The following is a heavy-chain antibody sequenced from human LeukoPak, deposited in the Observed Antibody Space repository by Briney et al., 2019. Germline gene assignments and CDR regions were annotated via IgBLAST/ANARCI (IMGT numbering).Heavy chain of an antibody. CDR1: GGSISSGGYY. CDR3: AREKRITMMSFDY. J-gene: IGHJ4*02. V-gene: IGHV4-31*03. Sequence: SQTLSLTCTVSGGSISSGGYYWSWIRQHPGKGLEWIGYIYYSGSTYYNPPLKSRVTISVDTSKNQFSLKLSSVTAADTAVYYCAREKRITMMSFDYWGQGTLVTVSS. CDR2: IYYSGST. D-gene: IGHD3-22*01.